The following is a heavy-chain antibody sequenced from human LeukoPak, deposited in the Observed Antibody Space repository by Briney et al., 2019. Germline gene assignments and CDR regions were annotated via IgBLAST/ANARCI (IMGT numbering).Heavy chain of an antibody. Sequence: PGGSLRLSCAASGFTVSSNYMTWVRQAPGKGLEWVANIYQDGREKYYAVSVKGRFTISRDNAKNSLFLQMDSLRAEDTAVYYCAGERPSSSWYDYWGQGTLVTVSS. V-gene: IGHV3-7*01. CDR3: AGERPSSSWYDY. J-gene: IGHJ4*02. CDR2: IYQDGREK. D-gene: IGHD6-13*01. CDR1: GFTVSSNY.